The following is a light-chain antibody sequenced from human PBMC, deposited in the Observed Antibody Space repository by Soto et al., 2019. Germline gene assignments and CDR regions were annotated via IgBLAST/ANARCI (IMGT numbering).Light chain of an antibody. CDR1: QNITNN. J-gene: IGKJ4*01. V-gene: IGKV1-39*01. CDR2: EAS. Sequence: DIQMTQSPSSLSASIGDRVTITCQASQNITNNLSWYQQKPGKAPNLLIYEASKLATGVPSRISGSGSGTDFTLTISSLQPEDFATYFCQHGYSTPLTFGGGTKVDIK. CDR3: QHGYSTPLT.